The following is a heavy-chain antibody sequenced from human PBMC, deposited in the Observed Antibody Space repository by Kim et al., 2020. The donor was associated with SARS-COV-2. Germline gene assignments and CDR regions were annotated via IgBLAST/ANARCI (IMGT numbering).Heavy chain of an antibody. Sequence: RIGYADSVKGRFSTSRDNAKNSVYLQMNSLRAEDTALYDCTKDKPPGGAAYWGRGTLVSVSA. CDR3: TKDKPPGGAAY. V-gene: IGHV3-9*01. D-gene: IGHD2-15*01. CDR2: RI. J-gene: IGHJ4*02.